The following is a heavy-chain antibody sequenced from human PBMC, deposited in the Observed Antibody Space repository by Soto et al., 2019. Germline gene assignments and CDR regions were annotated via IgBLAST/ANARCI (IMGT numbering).Heavy chain of an antibody. J-gene: IGHJ6*02. CDR2: SIPIFGTA. CDR1: GGTFNNYP. V-gene: IGHV1-69*01. Sequence: QVQLVQSGAEVKKPGSSVKVSCKASGGTFNNYPITWVRQAPGEGLEWMGGSIPIFGTANYAQKFQGRVTISVDESTSTGYMELSSLRSEDTAVYYCARGRGYSGDDHYSYVAMDVWGQGTTVTGSS. CDR3: ARGRGYSGDDHYSYVAMDV. D-gene: IGHD5-12*01.